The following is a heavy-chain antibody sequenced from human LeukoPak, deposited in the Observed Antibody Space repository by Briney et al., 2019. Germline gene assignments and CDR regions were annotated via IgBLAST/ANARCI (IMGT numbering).Heavy chain of an antibody. V-gene: IGHV3-33*06. J-gene: IGHJ6*03. CDR1: GFTFSSYG. D-gene: IGHD2-2*02. CDR2: IWYDGSNK. Sequence: PGRSLRLSCAASGFTFSSYGMHWVRQAPGKGLEWVAVIWYDGSNKYYADSVKGRFTISRDNSKNTLYLQMNSLRAEDTAVYYCAKSALDCSSTSCYKGDEYYYYMDVWGKGTTVTVSS. CDR3: AKSALDCSSTSCYKGDEYYYYMDV.